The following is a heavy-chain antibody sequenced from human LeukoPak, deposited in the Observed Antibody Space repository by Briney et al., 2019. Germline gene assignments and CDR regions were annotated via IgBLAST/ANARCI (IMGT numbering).Heavy chain of an antibody. V-gene: IGHV3-9*01. CDR2: ISWNSGSI. CDR1: GFTFDDYA. CDR3: AKAMSGSYHYFDY. Sequence: GRSLRLSCAASGFTFDDYAMHWVRQAPGKGLEWVSGISWNSGSIGYADSVKGRFTISRDNAKNSLYLQMNSLRAEDTALYYCAKAMSGSYHYFDYWGQGTLVTVSS. D-gene: IGHD1-26*01. J-gene: IGHJ4*02.